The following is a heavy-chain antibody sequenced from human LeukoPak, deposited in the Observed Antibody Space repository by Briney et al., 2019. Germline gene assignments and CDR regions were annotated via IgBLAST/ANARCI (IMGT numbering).Heavy chain of an antibody. CDR1: GGSISSYY. Sequence: SETLSLTCTVSGGSISSYYWSWIRQPPRKGLEWIVYIYYSGSTNYNPSLKSRVTISVDTAKNQFSLNLSSVTAADTAVYYCARDLELWGQGTLVTVSS. CDR3: ARDLEL. CDR2: IYYSGST. J-gene: IGHJ4*02. V-gene: IGHV4-59*01. D-gene: IGHD2/OR15-2a*01.